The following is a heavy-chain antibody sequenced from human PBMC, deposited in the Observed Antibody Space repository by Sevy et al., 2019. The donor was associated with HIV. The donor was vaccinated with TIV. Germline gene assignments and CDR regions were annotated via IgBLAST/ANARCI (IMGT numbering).Heavy chain of an antibody. V-gene: IGHV3-7*01. D-gene: IGHD3-10*01. CDR3: ARGLGTMVRGAYLNWFDP. J-gene: IGHJ5*02. CDR2: INQDGSEK. CDR1: GFTFSSYW. Sequence: GGSLRLSCAASGFTFSSYWMSWVRQAPGKGLEWVANINQDGSEKHYGDSVKGRVTISRDSSKNSLFLQVHSLRVEDTAVYYCARGLGTMVRGAYLNWFDPWGQGTLVTVSS.